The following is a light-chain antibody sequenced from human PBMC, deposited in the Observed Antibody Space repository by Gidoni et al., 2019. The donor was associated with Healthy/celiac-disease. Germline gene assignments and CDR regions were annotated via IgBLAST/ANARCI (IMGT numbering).Light chain of an antibody. V-gene: IGKV3-15*01. CDR2: GAS. J-gene: IGKJ1*01. CDR1: QSVSSN. Sequence: EIVMTQSPATLSVSPGERATLSCRASQSVSSNLAWYQPKPGQAPRLLIYGASTRATGIPARFSGSGSGTEFTLTISSLQSEDFAVYYCQQYNNWPLTFXQXTKVEVK. CDR3: QQYNNWPLT.